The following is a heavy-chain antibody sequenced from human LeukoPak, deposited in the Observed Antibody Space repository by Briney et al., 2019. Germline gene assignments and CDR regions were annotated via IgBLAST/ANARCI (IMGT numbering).Heavy chain of an antibody. V-gene: IGHV4-34*01. CDR1: GGSFSGYY. J-gene: IGHJ4*02. D-gene: IGHD3-16*01. Sequence: SETLSLTCAVYGGSFSGYYWSWIRQPPGKGLEWIGEINHSGSTNYNPSLKSRVTISVDTSKNQFSLKLSSVTAADTAVYYCARGLLSCWRGIDYWGQGTLVTVSS. CDR3: ARGLLSCWRGIDY. CDR2: INHSGST.